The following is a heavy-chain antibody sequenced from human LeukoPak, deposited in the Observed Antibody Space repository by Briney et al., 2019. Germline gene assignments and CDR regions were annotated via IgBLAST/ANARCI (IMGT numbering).Heavy chain of an antibody. CDR1: GGSISSYY. V-gene: IGHV4-59*01. CDR3: ARAFYPGYYSYMAV. D-gene: IGHD3-3*02. J-gene: IGHJ6*03. Sequence: SSETLSLTCTVSGGSISSYYWSWIRQPPGKGLEWIGYIYYSGSTNYNPSLKSRVTISVDTSKNQFSLKLSSVTAADTAVYYCARAFYPGYYSYMAVWGKGTTVTVSS. CDR2: IYYSGST.